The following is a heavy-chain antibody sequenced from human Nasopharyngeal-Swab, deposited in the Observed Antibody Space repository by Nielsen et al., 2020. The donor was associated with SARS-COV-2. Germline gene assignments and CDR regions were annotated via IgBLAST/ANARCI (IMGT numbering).Heavy chain of an antibody. Sequence: GESLKISCAASGFTFSSYWMTWVRQPPGKGLEWVANINQDGSEKYYVDSVKGRFTISRDNADKSLYLEMNTLRAEDTAVYFCARVADYGDKSRLQPLPYWGRGTLVTVSS. V-gene: IGHV3-7*01. CDR1: GFTFSSYW. CDR2: INQDGSEK. J-gene: IGHJ4*02. D-gene: IGHD4-17*01. CDR3: ARVADYGDKSRLQPLPY.